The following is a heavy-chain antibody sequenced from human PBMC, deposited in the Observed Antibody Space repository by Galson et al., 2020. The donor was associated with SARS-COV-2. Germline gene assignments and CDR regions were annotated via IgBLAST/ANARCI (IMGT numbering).Heavy chain of an antibody. D-gene: IGHD3-22*01. V-gene: IGHV3-23*01. J-gene: IGHJ4*02. CDR3: AKEEHSSGSYYIFDY. CDR1: GFPFSSYA. CDR2: MSASGVRT. Sequence: GGSLRLSCAASGFPFSSYAMSWVRQAPGKGLEWVSSMSASGVRTSYADSLKGRFTISRDNSKNTLYRQMNSLRAEDTAVYYCAKEEHSSGSYYIFDYWGQGTLVTVSS.